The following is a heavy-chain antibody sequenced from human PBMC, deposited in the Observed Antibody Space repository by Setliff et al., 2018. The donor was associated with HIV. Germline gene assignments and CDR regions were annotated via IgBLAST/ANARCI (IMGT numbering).Heavy chain of an antibody. CDR2: IKPDGSEK. CDR1: GFTFDNYG. Sequence: LRLSCAASGFTFDNYGMSWVRQVPGKGLEWVANIKPDGSEKNYVDSVKGRFTISRDNARNSLFLQMNSLRAEDTAVYYCARGAGGNSLSAFDIWGQGTMVTVSS. J-gene: IGHJ3*02. CDR3: ARGAGGNSLSAFDI. D-gene: IGHD2-21*01. V-gene: IGHV3-7*01.